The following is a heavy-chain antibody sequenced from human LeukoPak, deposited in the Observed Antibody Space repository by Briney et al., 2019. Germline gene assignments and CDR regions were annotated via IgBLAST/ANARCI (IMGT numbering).Heavy chain of an antibody. J-gene: IGHJ4*02. CDR2: IGSSGSTI. CDR3: ARGARPYGSGNYYTEYYFDY. CDR1: GFTFSSYE. Sequence: QAGGSLRLSCAASGFTFSSYEMNWVRQAPGKGLEWVSYIGSSGSTIYYADSVKGRFTISRDNAKNSLYLQMNSLRAEDTAVYYCARGARPYGSGNYYTEYYFDYWGQGTLVTVSS. D-gene: IGHD3-10*01. V-gene: IGHV3-48*03.